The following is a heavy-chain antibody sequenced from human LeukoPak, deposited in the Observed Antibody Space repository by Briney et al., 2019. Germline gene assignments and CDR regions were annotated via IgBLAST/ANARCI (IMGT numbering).Heavy chain of an antibody. J-gene: IGHJ4*02. CDR2: ISSSRNYI. CDR1: GFTFSSYS. D-gene: IGHD3-22*01. CDR3: ARDPYYYDSSGYYGEGFDY. Sequence: GGALRLSCAASGFTFSSYSMNWVRQAPGKGLEWVSFISSSRNYIFYADSVKGRFTISRDNAKNSLYLQMNSLRAEDTAVYYCARDPYYYDSSGYYGEGFDYWGQGTLVTVSS. V-gene: IGHV3-21*01.